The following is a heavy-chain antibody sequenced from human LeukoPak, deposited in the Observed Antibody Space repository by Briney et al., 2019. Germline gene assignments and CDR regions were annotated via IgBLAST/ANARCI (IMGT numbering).Heavy chain of an antibody. Sequence: SETLSLTCAVSGGSISSGGYSWSWIRQPPGKGLEWIRYIYHSGSTYYNPSLKSRVTISVDTSKNQFSLKLSSVTAADTAVYYCARDRGGYSYGYGTLNFDLWGRGTLVTVSS. CDR2: IYHSGST. V-gene: IGHV4-30-2*01. J-gene: IGHJ2*01. CDR1: GGSISSGGYS. CDR3: ARDRGGYSYGYGTLNFDL. D-gene: IGHD5-18*01.